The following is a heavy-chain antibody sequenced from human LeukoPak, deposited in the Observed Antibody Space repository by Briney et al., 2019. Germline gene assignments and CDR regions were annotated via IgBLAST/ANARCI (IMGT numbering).Heavy chain of an antibody. Sequence: PGGSLRLSCAASGFTVSTNFMNWVRQAPGKGLEWVSSISSSGSYIYYADSVKGRFTISRDNAKNSLYLQMNSLRAEDTAVYYCAKTNPRDELLSGFDIWGQGTMVTVSS. J-gene: IGHJ3*02. CDR3: AKTNPRDELLSGFDI. CDR1: GFTVSTNF. D-gene: IGHD2-2*01. V-gene: IGHV3-21*01. CDR2: ISSSGSYI.